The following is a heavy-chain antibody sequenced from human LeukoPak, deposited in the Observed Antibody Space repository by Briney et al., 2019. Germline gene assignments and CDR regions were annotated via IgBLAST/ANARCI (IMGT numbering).Heavy chain of an antibody. CDR2: IYHSGST. D-gene: IGHD6-13*01. J-gene: IGHJ4*02. V-gene: IGHV4-30-2*01. CDR1: GGSISSGGYS. CDR3: AREGSSSWYDY. Sequence: SETLSLTCAVSGGSISSGGYSWSWIRQPPGKGLEWIGYIYHSGSTYYNPSLKSRVTISVDRSKNQFSLKLSSVTAADTAVYYCAREGSSSWYDYWGQGTLVTVSS.